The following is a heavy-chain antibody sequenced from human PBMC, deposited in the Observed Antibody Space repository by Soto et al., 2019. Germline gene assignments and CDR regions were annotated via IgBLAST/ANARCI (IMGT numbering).Heavy chain of an antibody. CDR1: GFTFSSYA. V-gene: IGHV3-23*01. CDR2: ISGSGGST. Sequence: GGSLRLSCAASGFTFSSYAMSWVRQAPGKGLEWVSAISGSGGSTYYADSVKGRFTISRDNSKNTLYLQMNSLRAEDTAVYYCARDQGQWLAYYFDYWGQGTTVTVSS. J-gene: IGHJ4*03. CDR3: ARDQGQWLAYYFDY. D-gene: IGHD6-19*01.